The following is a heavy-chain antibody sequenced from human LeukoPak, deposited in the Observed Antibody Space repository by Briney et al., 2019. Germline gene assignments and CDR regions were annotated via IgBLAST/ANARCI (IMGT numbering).Heavy chain of an antibody. CDR1: GFTFSSYW. J-gene: IGHJ4*02. CDR3: ARADTAMVPFDY. D-gene: IGHD5-18*01. V-gene: IGHV3-7*03. CDR2: IKQDGSEK. Sequence: GGSLRLSCAASGFTFSSYWMSWVRQAPGKGLEWVANIKQDGSEKYYVDSVKGQFTISRDSAKNSLYLQVNSLRAEDTAVYYCARADTAMVPFDYWGQGTLVTVSS.